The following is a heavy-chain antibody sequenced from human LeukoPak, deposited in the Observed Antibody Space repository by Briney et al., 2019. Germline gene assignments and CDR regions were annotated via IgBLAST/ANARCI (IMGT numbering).Heavy chain of an antibody. D-gene: IGHD3-22*01. V-gene: IGHV1-69-2*01. Sequence: ASVKVSCKVSGYTFTDYYMHWVQQAPGKGLEWMGLVDSEDGETIYAEKFQGRVTITADTSTDTACMELSSLRSEDTAVYYCATGTFYDSSGLHYWGQGALVTVSS. J-gene: IGHJ4*02. CDR3: ATGTFYDSSGLHY. CDR2: VDSEDGET. CDR1: GYTFTDYY.